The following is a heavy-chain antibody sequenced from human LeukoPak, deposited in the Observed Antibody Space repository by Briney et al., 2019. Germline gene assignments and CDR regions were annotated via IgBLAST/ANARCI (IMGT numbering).Heavy chain of an antibody. CDR2: ISPYSGDT. CDR1: GYIFPHFG. D-gene: IGHD1-26*01. Sequence: ASVKVSCKASGYIFPHFGITWVRQAPGQGLEWMGWISPYSGDTSYAQNFQGRVTMTRDTSTTTGYMELTSLTSDDTAAYYCARGNVGATNGLDYWGQGTLVTVSS. J-gene: IGHJ4*02. V-gene: IGHV1-18*01. CDR3: ARGNVGATNGLDY.